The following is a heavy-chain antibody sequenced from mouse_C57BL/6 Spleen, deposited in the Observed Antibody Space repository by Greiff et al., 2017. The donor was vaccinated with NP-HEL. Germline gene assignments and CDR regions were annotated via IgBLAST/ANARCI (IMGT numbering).Heavy chain of an antibody. V-gene: IGHV1-26*01. Sequence: EVQLQQSGPELVKPGASVKISCKASGYTFTDYYMNWVKQSHGKSLEWIGDINPNNGGTSYNQKFKGKATLTVDKSSSTAYMELRSLTSEDSAVYYCARPPLLLRFYFDYWGQGTTLTVSS. D-gene: IGHD1-1*01. CDR3: ARPPLLLRFYFDY. CDR2: INPNNGGT. J-gene: IGHJ2*01. CDR1: GYTFTDYY.